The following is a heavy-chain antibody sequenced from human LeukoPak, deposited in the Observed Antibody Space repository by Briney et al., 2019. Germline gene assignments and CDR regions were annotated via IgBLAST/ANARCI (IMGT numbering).Heavy chain of an antibody. CDR2: IKPDGSEK. J-gene: IGHJ4*02. CDR3: ASEYY. CDR1: GFTFSSDW. Sequence: GGSLRLSCAASGFTFSSDWMRWVRQAPGKGLEWVASIKPDGSEKYYVDSVKGRSTISTDNAKNSLFLQMNSLSADDTAVYYCASEYYWGQGTLVTVSS. V-gene: IGHV3-7*01.